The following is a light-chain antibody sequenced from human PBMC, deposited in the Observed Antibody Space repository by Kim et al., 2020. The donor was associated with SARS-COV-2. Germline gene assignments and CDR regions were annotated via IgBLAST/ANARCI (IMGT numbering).Light chain of an antibody. CDR2: SAS. CDR1: QSVSSNF. J-gene: IGKJ1*01. V-gene: IGKV3-20*01. CDR3: QQYATSPVT. Sequence: ENVLTQSPGTLSLSPGERATLSCRASQSVSSNFLAWYQQKAGQAPRLVIYSASSRASGIPDRFSSSGSGADFTLTISTLEPEDFAVYYWQQYATSPVTFGQGTKVDIK.